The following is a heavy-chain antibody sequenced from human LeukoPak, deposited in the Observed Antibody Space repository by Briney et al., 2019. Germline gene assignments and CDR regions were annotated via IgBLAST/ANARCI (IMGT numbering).Heavy chain of an antibody. J-gene: IGHJ4*02. CDR1: GYTFAGYY. D-gene: IGHD6-6*01. CDR2: INPNSGGT. CDR3: ARGYSSSQNDY. V-gene: IGHV1-2*06. Sequence: ASVTVSCKASGYTFAGYYMHWVRQAPGQGLEWMGRINPNSGGTNYAQKFQGRVTMARDTSISTAYMELSRLRSDDTAVYYCARGYSSSQNDYWGQGTLVTVSS.